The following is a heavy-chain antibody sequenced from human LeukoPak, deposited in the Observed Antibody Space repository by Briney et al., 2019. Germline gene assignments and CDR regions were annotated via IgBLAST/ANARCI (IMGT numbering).Heavy chain of an antibody. J-gene: IGHJ4*02. CDR2: IKDDGGER. CDR3: VTYRNYDSSRSEPRLDY. CDR1: GFTFSRYW. V-gene: IGHV3-7*05. D-gene: IGHD3-22*01. Sequence: PGRSLRLSCAASGFTFSRYWMSWVRQTPEKGLEGVTNIKDDGGERYYVDSVKGRFTVSRDNAKNSLYLQMNSLRAEDTAVYYCVTYRNYDSSRSEPRLDYWGQGTLVTVSS.